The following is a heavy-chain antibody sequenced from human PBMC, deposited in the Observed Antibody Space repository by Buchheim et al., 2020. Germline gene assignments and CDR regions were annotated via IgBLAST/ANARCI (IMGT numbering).Heavy chain of an antibody. CDR3: AKDRQVMDV. J-gene: IGHJ6*02. CDR1: GLTFRNFA. V-gene: IGHV3-23*01. Sequence: EVQLLESGGGLVQPGGSLRLSCAASGLTFRNFAMSWVRQAPGKGLGWVSSISGSGDNTYYADSVKGRFTISRDNSKNTLYFQMNSLRADDTAVYYCAKDRQVMDVWGQGTT. CDR2: ISGSGDNT.